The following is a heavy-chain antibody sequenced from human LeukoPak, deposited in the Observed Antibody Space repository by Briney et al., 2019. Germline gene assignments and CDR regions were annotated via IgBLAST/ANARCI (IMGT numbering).Heavy chain of an antibody. J-gene: IGHJ4*02. V-gene: IGHV4-59*01. CDR3: ARVLPGREIADY. Sequence: PSETLSLTCTVSGGSISSYYWSWIRQPPGKGLEWIGYIYYSGSTNYNPSLKSRVTISVDTSKNQFSLKLSSVTAADTAVYYCARVLPGREIADYWGQGTLVTVSS. CDR2: IYYSGST. D-gene: IGHD1-26*01. CDR1: GGSISSYY.